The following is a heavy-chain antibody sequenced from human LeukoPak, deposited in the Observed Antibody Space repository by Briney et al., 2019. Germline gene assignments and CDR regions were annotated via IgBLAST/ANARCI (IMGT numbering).Heavy chain of an antibody. CDR2: IYYSGST. CDR3: ARDAYYDILTGYLFDY. D-gene: IGHD3-9*01. CDR1: GGSISSYY. V-gene: IGHV4-59*12. Sequence: SETLSLTCTVSGGSISSYYWSWIRQPPGKGLEWIGYIYYSGSTNYNPSLKSRVTISVDTSKNQFSLKLSSATAADTAVYYCARDAYYDILTGYLFDYWGQGTLVTVSS. J-gene: IGHJ4*02.